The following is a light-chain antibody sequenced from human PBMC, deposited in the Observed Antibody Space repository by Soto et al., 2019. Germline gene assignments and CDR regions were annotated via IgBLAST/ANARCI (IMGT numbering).Light chain of an antibody. J-gene: IGKJ5*01. Sequence: EIVLTQSPATLSLSPGERATLSCRASQSVSSYLAWYQQKPGQAPRLLIYDASNRATVIPARFSGSGSGTDFTLTISSLEPEDFAVYYCKQRRNSIPFGQGTRLEIK. CDR2: DAS. CDR3: KQRRNSIP. V-gene: IGKV3-11*01. CDR1: QSVSSY.